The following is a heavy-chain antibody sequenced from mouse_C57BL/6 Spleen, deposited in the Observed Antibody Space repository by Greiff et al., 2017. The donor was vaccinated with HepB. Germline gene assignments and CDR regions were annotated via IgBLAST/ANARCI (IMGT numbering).Heavy chain of an antibody. CDR2: IYPGSGST. J-gene: IGHJ4*01. V-gene: IGHV1-55*01. CDR1: GYTFTSYW. Sequence: VQLQQSGAELVKPGASVKMSCKASGYTFTSYWITWVKQRPGQGLEWIGDIYPGSGSTNYNEKFKSKATLTVDTSSSTAYMQLSSLTSEDSAVYYCARSGTTAPSPYYAMDYWGQGTSVTVSS. CDR3: ARSGTTAPSPYYAMDY. D-gene: IGHD1-2*01.